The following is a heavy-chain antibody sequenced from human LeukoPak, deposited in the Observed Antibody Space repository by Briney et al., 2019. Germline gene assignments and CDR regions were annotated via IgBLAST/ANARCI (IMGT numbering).Heavy chain of an antibody. CDR1: GFTFSGSA. J-gene: IGHJ4*02. V-gene: IGHV3-73*01. CDR3: TRRGDGDYGDY. CDR2: IKSKANNYAT. D-gene: IGHD4-17*01. Sequence: GGSLRLSCAASGFTFSGSAMHWVRQASGKGLEWVGRIKSKANNYATAYAASVKGRFTISRDDSENTAFLQMNSLKTEDTAVYYCTRRGDGDYGDYWGQGTLVTVSS.